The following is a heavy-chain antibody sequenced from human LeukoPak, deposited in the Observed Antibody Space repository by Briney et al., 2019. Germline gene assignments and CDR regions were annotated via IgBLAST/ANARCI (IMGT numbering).Heavy chain of an antibody. CDR3: VRVMTTTRNFDY. J-gene: IGHJ4*02. CDR2: ISYDGKNK. V-gene: IGHV3-30*04. Sequence: GGSLRLSCAASGFTFSSHPMYWVRQTPGKGLEWVALISYDGKNKYYGDSVNGRLTISRDNTKNTLYLQMNSLRADDMGVYYCVRVMTTTRNFDYWGPGTLVTVSS. D-gene: IGHD1-1*01. CDR1: GFTFSSHP.